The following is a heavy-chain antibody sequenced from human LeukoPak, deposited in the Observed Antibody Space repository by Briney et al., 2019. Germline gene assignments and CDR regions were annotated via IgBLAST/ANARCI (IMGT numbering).Heavy chain of an antibody. Sequence: GGSLRLSCAASGFTFSSYSMNWVRQSPGQGLEWVSYISSSSSTIYYADSVKGRFTISRDNAKNSLYLQMNSQRAEDTAVYYCARAPTSSPGGNYWGQGTLVTVSS. D-gene: IGHD1/OR15-1a*01. CDR2: ISSSSSTI. V-gene: IGHV3-48*04. CDR1: GFTFSSYS. CDR3: ARAPTSSPGGNY. J-gene: IGHJ4*02.